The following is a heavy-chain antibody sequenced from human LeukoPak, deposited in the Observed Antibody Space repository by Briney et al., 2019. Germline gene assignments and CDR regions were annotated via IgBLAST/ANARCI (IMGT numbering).Heavy chain of an antibody. D-gene: IGHD6-19*01. J-gene: IGHJ4*02. V-gene: IGHV3-7*04. CDR1: GFTFSNDW. CDR3: ARAVY. Sequence: GGSLRLSCVASGFTFSNDWMSWVRQAPGRGLEWVANIKQDGSEKYYVDSVKGRFTISRDNAKNSLYLQMNSLRVEDTAIYYCARAVYWGRGTLVTVSS. CDR2: IKQDGSEK.